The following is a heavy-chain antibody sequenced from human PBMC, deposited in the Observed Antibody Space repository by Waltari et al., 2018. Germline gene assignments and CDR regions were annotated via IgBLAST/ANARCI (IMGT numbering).Heavy chain of an antibody. CDR2: ISYDGSNK. Sequence: QVQLVESGGGVVQPGRSQRLSCAASGFTFSSYAMHWVRQAPGKGLEWVAVISYDGSNKYYADSVKGRFTISRDNSKNTLYLQMNSLRTEDTALYYCAKGHRSYYYYYMDVWGKGTTVTVSS. CDR1: GFTFSSYA. V-gene: IGHV3-30-3*01. CDR3: AKGHRSYYYYYMDV. J-gene: IGHJ6*03.